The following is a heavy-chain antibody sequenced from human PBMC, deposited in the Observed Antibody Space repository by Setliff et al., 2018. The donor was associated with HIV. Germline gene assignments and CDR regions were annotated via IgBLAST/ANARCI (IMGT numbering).Heavy chain of an antibody. CDR2: ITHSGRT. Sequence: SETLSLTCAVYDGSFSGYYWIWIRQPPGKGLEWIGEITHSGRTNYNPSLRSRVTISVDTSKNQFSLKLSSVTAADTAVYYCARDDYLDSSGYEGASYWGRGTLVTVSS. D-gene: IGHD3-22*01. V-gene: IGHV4-34*01. J-gene: IGHJ4*02. CDR1: DGSFSGYY. CDR3: ARDDYLDSSGYEGASY.